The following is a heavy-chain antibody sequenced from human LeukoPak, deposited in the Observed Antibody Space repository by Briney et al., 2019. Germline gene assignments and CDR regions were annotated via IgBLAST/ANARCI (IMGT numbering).Heavy chain of an antibody. Sequence: GGSLRLSCAASGFTFDDYGMSWVRQAPGKGLEWVSGISWNGGRTGYADSAKGRFIIYRDNAKNSLYLQMNSLRAEDTALYYCARDSGGGSPAALDYWGQGTLVTVSS. CDR3: ARDSGGGSPAALDY. J-gene: IGHJ4*02. D-gene: IGHD1-26*01. CDR2: ISWNGGRT. CDR1: GFTFDDYG. V-gene: IGHV3-20*04.